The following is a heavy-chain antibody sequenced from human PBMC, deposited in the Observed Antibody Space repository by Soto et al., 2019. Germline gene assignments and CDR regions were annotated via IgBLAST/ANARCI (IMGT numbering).Heavy chain of an antibody. Sequence: PSETLSLTCTVSGGSISSGGYYWSWIRQHPGKGLEWIGYIYYSGSTYYNPSLKSRVTISVDTSKNQFSLKLSSVTAADTAVFYGARDRGLATIRNPYFDYWGRGTLFTVSS. CDR3: ARDRGLATIRNPYFDY. J-gene: IGHJ4*02. V-gene: IGHV4-31*03. D-gene: IGHD5-12*01. CDR1: GGSISSGGYY. CDR2: IYYSGST.